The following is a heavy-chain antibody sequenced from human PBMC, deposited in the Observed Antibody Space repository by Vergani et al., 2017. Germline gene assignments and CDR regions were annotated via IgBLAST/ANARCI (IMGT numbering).Heavy chain of an antibody. CDR3: ARARITMVRGVPRGYFDY. CDR1: GFTFSDYY. V-gene: IGHV3-11*04. Sequence: QVQLVESGGGLVKPGGSLRLSCAASGFTFSDYYMTWIRQAPGKGLEWISYISGSGHTKYYADSVKGRFAISRDNAKNSLYLQMNSLRAEDTAVYYCARARITMVRGVPRGYFDYWGQGTLVTVSS. J-gene: IGHJ4*02. D-gene: IGHD3-10*01. CDR2: ISGSGHTK.